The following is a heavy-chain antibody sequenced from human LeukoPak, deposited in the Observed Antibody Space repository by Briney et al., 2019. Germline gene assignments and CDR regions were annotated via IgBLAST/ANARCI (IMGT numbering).Heavy chain of an antibody. V-gene: IGHV4-39*07. Sequence: PSETLSLTCTVSGGSISSYSWAWIRQPPGKGLEWIGSIYYSGSTYYNSSLNSRVTISTDTSKNHFSLRLTSVTAADTAVYYCARTIIVAPVRASGFDYWGQGTLVTVSS. D-gene: IGHD3-10*01. J-gene: IGHJ4*02. CDR3: ARTIIVAPVRASGFDY. CDR1: GGSISSYS. CDR2: IYYSGST.